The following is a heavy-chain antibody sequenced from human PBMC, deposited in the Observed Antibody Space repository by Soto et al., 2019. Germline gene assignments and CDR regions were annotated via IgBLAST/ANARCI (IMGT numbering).Heavy chain of an antibody. Sequence: VGSLRLSCAASGFTFSTYSMNWVRQAPGKGLEWVSSTSSSGTYIYYADSVKGRFTISRENAKNSLYLQMNGLRAEDTAVYYCARDAIAAAGGYFDYWGQGTLVTVSS. J-gene: IGHJ4*02. V-gene: IGHV3-21*01. CDR1: GFTFSTYS. D-gene: IGHD6-13*01. CDR3: ARDAIAAAGGYFDY. CDR2: TSSSGTYI.